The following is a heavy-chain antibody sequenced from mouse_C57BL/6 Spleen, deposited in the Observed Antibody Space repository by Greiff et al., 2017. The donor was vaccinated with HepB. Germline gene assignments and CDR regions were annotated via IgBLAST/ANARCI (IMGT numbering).Heavy chain of an antibody. CDR3: ARPSYYSNYDPFAY. Sequence: EVQLQQSGPELVKPGASVKISCKASGYTFTDYYMNWVKQSHGKSLEWIGDINPNNGGTSYNQKFKGKATLTVDKSSSTAYMELRSLTSEDSAVYYCARPSYYSNYDPFAYWGQGTLVTVSA. V-gene: IGHV1-26*01. D-gene: IGHD2-5*01. CDR2: INPNNGGT. CDR1: GYTFTDYY. J-gene: IGHJ3*01.